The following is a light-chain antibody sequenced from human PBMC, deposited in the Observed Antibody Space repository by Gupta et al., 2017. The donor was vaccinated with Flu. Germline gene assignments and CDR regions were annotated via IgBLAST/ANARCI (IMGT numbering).Light chain of an antibody. CDR3: SSYSSTSTQWV. V-gene: IGLV2-14*03. CDR1: SSDLGTYNY. Sequence: QSALTQTASESASPGQSITISCTGTSSDLGTYNYVSWSQQYPGKAPKLLLYEVNNRPSGVSHRFSGSKSGDTASLTISDLQAEDEADYYCSSYSSTSTQWVFGGGTKVTVL. J-gene: IGLJ3*02. CDR2: EVN.